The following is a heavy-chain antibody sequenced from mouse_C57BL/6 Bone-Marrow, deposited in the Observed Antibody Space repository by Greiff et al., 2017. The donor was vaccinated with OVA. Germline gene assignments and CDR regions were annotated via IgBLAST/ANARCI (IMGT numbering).Heavy chain of an antibody. CDR1: GYAFSSSW. CDR2: IYPGDGDT. V-gene: IGHV1-82*01. CDR3: ARLYYGSSSYYAMDC. D-gene: IGHD1-1*01. J-gene: IGHJ4*01. Sequence: VQLQQSGPELVKPGASVKISCKASGYAFSSSWMNWVKQRPGKGLEWIGRIYPGDGDTNYNGKFKGKATLTADKSSSTAYMQLSSLTSEDSAVYFCARLYYGSSSYYAMDCWGQGTSVTVSS.